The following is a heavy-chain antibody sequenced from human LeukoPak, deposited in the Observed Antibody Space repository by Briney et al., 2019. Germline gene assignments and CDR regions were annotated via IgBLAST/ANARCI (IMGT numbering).Heavy chain of an antibody. CDR3: ARLHPNGAGNTPYFDY. CDR1: GGSISSSSYY. Sequence: PSETLSLTCTVSGGSISSSSYYWGWIRQPPGKGLEWIGSIYYSGSTYYNPSLKSRVTISVDTSKNQFSLKLSSVTAADTAVYYCARLHPNGAGNTPYFDYWGQGTLVTVSS. D-gene: IGHD2-8*01. V-gene: IGHV4-39*07. CDR2: IYYSGST. J-gene: IGHJ4*02.